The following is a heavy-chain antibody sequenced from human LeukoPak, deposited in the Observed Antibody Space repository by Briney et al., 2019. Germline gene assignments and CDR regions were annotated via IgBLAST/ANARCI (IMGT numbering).Heavy chain of an antibody. D-gene: IGHD4-11*01. Sequence: SETLSLTCAVYGGSFSGYYWSWIRQPPGKGLEWIGEINHSGSTTYNPSLKSRVTISVDTSKNQFSLKLSSVTAADTAVYYCARVPTTVTTPHYYYYMDVWGKGTTVTVSS. CDR2: INHSGST. CDR1: GGSFSGYY. CDR3: ARVPTTVTTPHYYYYMDV. V-gene: IGHV4-34*01. J-gene: IGHJ6*03.